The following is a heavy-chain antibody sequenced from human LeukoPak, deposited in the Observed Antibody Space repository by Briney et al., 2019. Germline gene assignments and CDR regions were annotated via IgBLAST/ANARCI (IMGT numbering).Heavy chain of an antibody. V-gene: IGHV3-74*01. CDR3: ARVSTGKYYFDS. CDR2: INTAGSAT. D-gene: IGHD2-8*02. J-gene: IGHJ4*02. CDR1: GFTFSNYW. Sequence: GGPLRLSCAASGFTFSNYWMHWARQAPGRGLVWVTRINTAGSATSYADSVEGRFTISRDNAKNTLYLQMNSLRAEDTAVYYCARVSTGKYYFDSWGQGTLVTVSS.